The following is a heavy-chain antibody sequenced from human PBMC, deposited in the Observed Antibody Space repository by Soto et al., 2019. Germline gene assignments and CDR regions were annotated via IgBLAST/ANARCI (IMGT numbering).Heavy chain of an antibody. CDR1: GGSSSSGDYY. D-gene: IGHD5-12*01. CDR3: ARESTTWFDP. Sequence: LSRTCTVSGGSSSSGDYYWSWIRQPPGKGLEWIGYIYYSGSTYYNPSLKSRVTISVDTSKNQFSLKLSSVTAADPAVYYCARESTTWFDPWGQGTLVTVSS. V-gene: IGHV4-30-4*01. J-gene: IGHJ5*02. CDR2: IYYSGST.